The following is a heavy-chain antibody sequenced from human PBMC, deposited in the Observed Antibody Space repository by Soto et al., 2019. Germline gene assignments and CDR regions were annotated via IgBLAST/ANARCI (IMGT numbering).Heavy chain of an antibody. J-gene: IGHJ6*02. CDR2: IYYSGST. CDR3: ARRMDV. Sequence: PSETLSLTCTVSGGSISSSSYYWGWIRQPPVKGLEWIGSIYYSGSTYYNPSLKSRVTISVDTSKNQFPLKLSSVTAADTAVYYCARRMDVWGQGTTVTVSS. V-gene: IGHV4-39*01. CDR1: GGSISSSSYY.